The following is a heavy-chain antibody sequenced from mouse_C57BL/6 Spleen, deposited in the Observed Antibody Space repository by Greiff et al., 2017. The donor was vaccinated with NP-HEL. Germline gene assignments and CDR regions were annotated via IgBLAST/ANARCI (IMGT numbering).Heavy chain of an antibody. J-gene: IGHJ3*01. CDR1: GFTFSSYT. Sequence: VQLKESGGGLVKPGGSLKLSCAASGFTFSSYTMSWVRQTPEKRLEWVATISGGGGNTYYPDSVKGRFTISRDNAKNTLYLQMRSLRSEDTALYYCARPYGNYDTWFAYWGQGTLVTVSA. CDR2: ISGGGGNT. D-gene: IGHD2-10*02. CDR3: ARPYGNYDTWFAY. V-gene: IGHV5-9*01.